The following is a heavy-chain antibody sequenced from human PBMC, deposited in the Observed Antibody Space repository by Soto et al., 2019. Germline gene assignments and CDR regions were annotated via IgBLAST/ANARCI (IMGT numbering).Heavy chain of an antibody. V-gene: IGHV4-4*02. CDR3: ARALTVSQNFFDI. CDR1: GDSISSPHW. D-gene: IGHD4-17*01. J-gene: IGHJ4*02. Sequence: SETLSLTCAVSGDSISSPHWWGWVRQSPAEGLLWIGELYHTGTTNYNPSLGSRVTISVDKAMNQISLRLTSVTAADTAVYYCARALTVSQNFFDIWGPGTLVTVSS. CDR2: LYHTGTT.